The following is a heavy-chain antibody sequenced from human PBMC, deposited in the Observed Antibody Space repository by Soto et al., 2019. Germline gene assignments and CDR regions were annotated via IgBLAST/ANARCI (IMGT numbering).Heavy chain of an antibody. Sequence: QLQLQESGSGLVKPSQTLSLTCAVSGDSISSSGYSWSWIRQPPGKGLEWMGYIYNSGNTHYNRSLKSRVTMSVDRSKDPFPLKLASVTAADTAVYYCARGFYDSSGWPYWFDPWGQGTVVTVSS. CDR1: GDSISSSGYS. CDR2: IYNSGNT. J-gene: IGHJ5*02. D-gene: IGHD3-22*01. CDR3: ARGFYDSSGWPYWFDP. V-gene: IGHV4-30-2*01.